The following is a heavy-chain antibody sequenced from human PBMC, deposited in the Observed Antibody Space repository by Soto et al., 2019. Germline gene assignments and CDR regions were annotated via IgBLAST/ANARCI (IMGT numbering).Heavy chain of an antibody. CDR2: INHSGSA. CDR3: ARGRVTLFDY. D-gene: IGHD5-18*01. CDR1: GGSISSGDYY. V-gene: IGHV4-39*07. J-gene: IGHJ4*02. Sequence: SETLSLTCTVSGGSISSGDYYWSWIRQPPGKGLEWIGEINHSGSANYNPSLKSRVTISVDTSKNQFSLKLSSVTAADTAVYYCARGRVTLFDYWGQGTLVTVSS.